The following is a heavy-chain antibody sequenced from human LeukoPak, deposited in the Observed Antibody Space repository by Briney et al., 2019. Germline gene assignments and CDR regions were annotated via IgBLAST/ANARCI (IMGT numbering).Heavy chain of an antibody. V-gene: IGHV3-30-3*01. CDR3: ARDRGWLRPFDY. CDR2: ISYDGSNK. Sequence: GRSLRLSCAASGFTFSSYAMHWVRQAPGKGLEWVAVISYDGSNKYYADSVKGRFTISRDNSKNTLYLQMNSLRAEDTAVYYCARDRGWLRPFDYWGQGTLVTVSS. CDR1: GFTFSSYA. D-gene: IGHD5-12*01. J-gene: IGHJ4*02.